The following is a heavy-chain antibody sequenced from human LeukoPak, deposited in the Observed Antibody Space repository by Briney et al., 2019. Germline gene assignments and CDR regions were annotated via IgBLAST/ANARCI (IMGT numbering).Heavy chain of an antibody. CDR3: ARGSHSSWYTNDYYYYYMDV. CDR1: GYTFTSYG. V-gene: IGHV1-8*02. Sequence: VASVKVSCKASGYTFTSYGISWVRQAPGQGLEWMGWMDPNSDNTGYAQKFQGRVTMTRNTSISTAYMELSSLRSEDTAVYYCARGSHSSWYTNDYYYYYMDVWGKGTTVTISS. CDR2: MDPNSDNT. J-gene: IGHJ6*03. D-gene: IGHD6-13*01.